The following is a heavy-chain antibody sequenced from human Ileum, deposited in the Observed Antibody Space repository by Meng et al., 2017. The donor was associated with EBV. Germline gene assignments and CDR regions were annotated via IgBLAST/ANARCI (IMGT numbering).Heavy chain of an antibody. J-gene: IGHJ4*02. D-gene: IGHD7-27*01. CDR3: VKSNWGSEDS. CDR1: GLTCSSYW. CDR2: IKTDGSTS. Sequence: LVESAGGLVPAGGPLRLSCAASGLTCSSYWSHWVRQAPGKGLVWVSNIKTDGSTSAYADSVKGRFTITRDNAKNTLYLKMNSLRVEDTAIYYCVKSNWGSEDSWGQGTLVTVSS. V-gene: IGHV3-74*03.